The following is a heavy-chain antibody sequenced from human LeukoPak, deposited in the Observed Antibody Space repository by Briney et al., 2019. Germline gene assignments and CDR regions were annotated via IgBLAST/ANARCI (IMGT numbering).Heavy chain of an antibody. D-gene: IGHD3-10*01. J-gene: IGHJ4*02. Sequence: ASVKVSCKASGYTFTSYDINWVRQATGQGLEWMGWMNPNSGNTGYAQKFQGRVTTTRNTSISTAYMELSSLRSEDTAVYYCARGSRMVRGVIIDGGGYWGQGTLVTVSS. CDR1: GYTFTSYD. V-gene: IGHV1-8*01. CDR2: MNPNSGNT. CDR3: ARGSRMVRGVIIDGGGY.